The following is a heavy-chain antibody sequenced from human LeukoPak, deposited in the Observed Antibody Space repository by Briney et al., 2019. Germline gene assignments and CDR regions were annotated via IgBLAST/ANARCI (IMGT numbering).Heavy chain of an antibody. CDR2: INPSGGST. Sequence: GASVKVSCKASGYTFTSYYMHWVRQAPGQGLEWMGIINPSGGSTSYAQKFQGRVTMTRDMSTSTVYMELSSLRSEDTAVYYCALLEGDSSGQKGAFDIWGQGTMVTVSS. CDR3: ALLEGDSSGQKGAFDI. J-gene: IGHJ3*02. D-gene: IGHD6-19*01. CDR1: GYTFTSYY. V-gene: IGHV1-46*01.